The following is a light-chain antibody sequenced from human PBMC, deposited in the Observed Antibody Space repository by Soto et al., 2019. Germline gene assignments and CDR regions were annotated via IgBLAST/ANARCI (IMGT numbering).Light chain of an antibody. CDR2: GAS. Sequence: EIVLTQSPGTLSLSPGESATLSCRASQSVRSSYLAWYQQKPGQAPRLLIYGASTRATGIPARFSGSGSGTEFTLTISSLQSEDFAVYYCQQYNNWPPPITFGQGTRLEIK. V-gene: IGKV3-15*01. J-gene: IGKJ5*01. CDR3: QQYNNWPPPIT. CDR1: QSVRSSY.